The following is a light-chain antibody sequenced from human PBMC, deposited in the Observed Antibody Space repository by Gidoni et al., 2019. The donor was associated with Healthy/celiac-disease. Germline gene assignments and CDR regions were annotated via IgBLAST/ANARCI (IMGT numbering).Light chain of an antibody. Sequence: QSVLTQPPSASGTPGQRVPISCSGSSSNIGSNYAHWYQQLPGTAPKLLIYRNNQRPSGVPDRFSGSKSGTSASLAISGLRSEDEADYYCAAWDDSLSGWVFGGGTKLTVL. CDR1: SSNIGSNY. J-gene: IGLJ3*02. V-gene: IGLV1-47*01. CDR3: AAWDDSLSGWV. CDR2: RNN.